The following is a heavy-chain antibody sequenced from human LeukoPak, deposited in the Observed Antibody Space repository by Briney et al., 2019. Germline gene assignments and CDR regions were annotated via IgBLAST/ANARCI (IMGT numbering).Heavy chain of an antibody. Sequence: GGSLRLSCAASGFTFDDYGMSWVRQAPGKGLEWVSGINWNGGSTGYADSVKGRFTISRDNAKNSLYLQMNSLRAEDAALYYCARLGVGATRDAFDIWGQGTMVTVSS. D-gene: IGHD1-26*01. CDR3: ARLGVGATRDAFDI. CDR1: GFTFDDYG. V-gene: IGHV3-20*04. CDR2: INWNGGST. J-gene: IGHJ3*02.